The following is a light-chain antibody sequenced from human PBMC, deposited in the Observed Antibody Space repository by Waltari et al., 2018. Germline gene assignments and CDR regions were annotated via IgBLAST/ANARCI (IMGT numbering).Light chain of an antibody. CDR1: SSNIGSNY. CDR2: DND. V-gene: IGLV1-51*01. J-gene: IGLJ3*02. Sequence: QSVLTQPPSVSAASGQKVTISCSGRSSNIGSNYVSWYQQLPGTAPQLLIYDNDKRPSGIPDRFSAAKSGTSVTLGITGRQTGDEADYYCATWDSSLSEVVFGGGTKLTVL. CDR3: ATWDSSLSEVV.